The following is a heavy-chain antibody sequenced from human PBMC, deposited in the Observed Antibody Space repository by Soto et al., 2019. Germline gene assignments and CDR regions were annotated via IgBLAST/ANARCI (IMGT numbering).Heavy chain of an antibody. D-gene: IGHD3-16*01. CDR1: GFTFSSYG. CDR3: ARDLSFGSLDFDY. V-gene: IGHV3-33*01. CDR2: FWADGRSN. J-gene: IGHJ4*02. Sequence: GGSLRLSCAASGFTFSSYGMHWVRQAPGKGLEWVADFWADGRSNYYADSVKGRFTISRDNSKNTVFLQMNSLRAEDTAVYYCARDLSFGSLDFDYWGRGTLVTVSS.